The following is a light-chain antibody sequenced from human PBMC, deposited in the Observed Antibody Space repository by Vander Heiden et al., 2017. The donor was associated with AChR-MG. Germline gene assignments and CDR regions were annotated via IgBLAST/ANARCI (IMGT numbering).Light chain of an antibody. V-gene: IGLV2-11*01. CDR2: DVS. J-gene: IGLJ2*01. CDR1: SSNVGGYNY. Sequence: QSALTQPRSVSGSPGQSVTLSCTGTSSNVGGYNYVSWYQQHPGKAPKLIIHDVSKRPAGVPDRFSGSKSGNTASLTISGLQAEDEADYYCCSYAGTYTLVFGGGTKLTVL. CDR3: CSYAGTYTLV.